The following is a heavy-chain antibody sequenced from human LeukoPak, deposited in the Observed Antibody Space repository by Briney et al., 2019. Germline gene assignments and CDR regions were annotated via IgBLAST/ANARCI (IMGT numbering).Heavy chain of an antibody. V-gene: IGHV1-18*01. J-gene: IGHJ4*02. Sequence: GASVKVSCKASGYTFTSYGISWVRQAPGQGLEWMGWISAYNGNTNYAQKLQGRVTMTTDTSTSTAYMELRSLRSDDTAVYYCARGVTIFGVVEGSYYFDYWGQGTLVTVCS. CDR1: GYTFTSYG. CDR3: ARGVTIFGVVEGSYYFDY. CDR2: ISAYNGNT. D-gene: IGHD3-3*01.